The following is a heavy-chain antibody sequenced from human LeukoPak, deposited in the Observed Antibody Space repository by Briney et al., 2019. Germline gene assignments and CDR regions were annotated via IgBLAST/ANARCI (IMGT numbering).Heavy chain of an antibody. CDR1: GFSLNNYA. J-gene: IGHJ4*02. Sequence: PGGSLRLSCAASGFSLNNYAMNWVRQAPGKGLEWVLIIIGSSGSTFYADSVKGRFTISRDNSKNTLYLQLNSLRLEDTAVYYCAKGGYDYIEVAYFDFWGQGTLVTVSS. V-gene: IGHV3-23*01. D-gene: IGHD5-12*01. CDR2: IIGSSGST. CDR3: AKGGYDYIEVAYFDF.